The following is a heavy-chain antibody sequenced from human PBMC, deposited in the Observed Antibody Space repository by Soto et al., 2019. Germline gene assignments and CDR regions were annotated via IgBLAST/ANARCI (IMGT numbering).Heavy chain of an antibody. CDR2: IQSGGPT. CDR3: ARDDVLCDGGRCYGVPLDV. Sequence: GGSLRLSCAASGFTVSSKYMSWVRQAPGKGMEWVSLIQSGGPTYYADSVKGRFTISRDTSENTLHLQMDSLRAEDTAVYYCARDDVLCDGGRCYGVPLDVWGQGTLVTVSS. CDR1: GFTVSSKY. D-gene: IGHD2-15*01. V-gene: IGHV3-66*01. J-gene: IGHJ4*02.